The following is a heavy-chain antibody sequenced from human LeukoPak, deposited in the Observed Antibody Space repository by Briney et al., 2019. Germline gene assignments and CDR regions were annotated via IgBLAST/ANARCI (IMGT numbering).Heavy chain of an antibody. D-gene: IGHD3-10*01. CDR1: GFTVSSHY. V-gene: IGHV3-66*01. Sequence: GGSLRLSCVASGFTVSSHYMSWVRQAPGKGLEWVSAIYTDGSTYYAGSVKGRFTISRDNSENTLYLQMNSLRVEDTAVYYCARDRPAGGIGDFDHWGQGTLVTVSS. J-gene: IGHJ4*02. CDR3: ARDRPAGGIGDFDH. CDR2: IYTDGST.